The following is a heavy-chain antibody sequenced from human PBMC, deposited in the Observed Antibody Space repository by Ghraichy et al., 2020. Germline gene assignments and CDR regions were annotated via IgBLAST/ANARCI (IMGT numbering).Heavy chain of an antibody. Sequence: GGSLRLSCAASGFTFSSYEMNWVRQAPGKGLEWVSYISSSGSTIYYADSVKGRFTISRDNAKNSLYLQMNSRRAEDTAVYYCAREGGDYDSSGYYDLWGQGTLVTVSS. D-gene: IGHD3-22*01. CDR3: AREGGDYDSSGYYDL. J-gene: IGHJ5*02. CDR1: GFTFSSYE. V-gene: IGHV3-48*03. CDR2: ISSSGSTI.